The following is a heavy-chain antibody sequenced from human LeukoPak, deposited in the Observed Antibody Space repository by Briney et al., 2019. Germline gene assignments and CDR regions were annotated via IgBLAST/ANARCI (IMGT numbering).Heavy chain of an antibody. CDR2: INHSGST. D-gene: IGHD6-19*01. V-gene: IGHV4-34*01. CDR3: ARLISSGWYSLSWLDP. CDR1: GGSFSGYY. Sequence: PSETLSLTCAVYGGSFSGYYWSWIRQPPGKGLEWIGEINHSGSTNYNPSLKSRVTISVDTSKNQFSLKLSSVTAADTAVYYCARLISSGWYSLSWLDPWGQGTLVTVSS. J-gene: IGHJ5*02.